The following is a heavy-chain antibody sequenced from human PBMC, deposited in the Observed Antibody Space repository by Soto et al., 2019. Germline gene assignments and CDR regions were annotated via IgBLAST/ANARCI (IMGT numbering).Heavy chain of an antibody. D-gene: IGHD6-13*01. V-gene: IGHV4-4*07. J-gene: IGHJ4*02. CDR1: GGSISSYY. CDR2: IYTSGST. Sequence: SETLSLTCTVSGGSISSYYWSWIRQPAGKGLEWIGRIYTSGSTNYNPSLKSRVTMSVDTSKNQFSLKLSSVPAADTAVYYWARDVLMSSSWYFDYWGQGTLVTVSS. CDR3: ARDVLMSSSWYFDY.